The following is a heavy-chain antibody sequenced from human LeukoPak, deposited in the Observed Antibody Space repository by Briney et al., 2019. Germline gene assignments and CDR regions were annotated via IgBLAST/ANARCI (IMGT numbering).Heavy chain of an antibody. CDR2: IYYSGST. CDR3: AREATAQYYFDY. V-gene: IGHV4-59*12. J-gene: IGHJ4*02. CDR1: GGSISSYY. Sequence: SETLSLTCTVSGGSISSYYWSWIRQPPGKGLEWIGYIYYSGSTNYNPSLKSRVTISVDTSKNQFSLKLSSVTAADTAVYYCAREATAQYYFDYWGQGTLVTVSS. D-gene: IGHD5-18*01.